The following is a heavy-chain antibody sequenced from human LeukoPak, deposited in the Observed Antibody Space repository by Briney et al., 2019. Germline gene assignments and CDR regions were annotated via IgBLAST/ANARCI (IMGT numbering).Heavy chain of an antibody. CDR2: MYYSGST. D-gene: IGHD3-22*01. Sequence: SSETLSLTCTVSGGSISSGDYYWSWIRQPPGKGLEWIAYMYYSGSTYYNPSLKSRVTMSADTSKNQLSLKLSSVTAADAAVYYCARPYYYDSRIDPWGQGILVTVSS. CDR3: ARPYYYDSRIDP. J-gene: IGHJ5*02. V-gene: IGHV4-30-4*01. CDR1: GGSISSGDYY.